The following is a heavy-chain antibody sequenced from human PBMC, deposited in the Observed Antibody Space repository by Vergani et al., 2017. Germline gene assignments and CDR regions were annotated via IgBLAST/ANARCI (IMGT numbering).Heavy chain of an antibody. V-gene: IGHV1-69*01. J-gene: IGHJ4*02. CDR3: ARTFIAVAGTGFDY. D-gene: IGHD6-19*01. CDR2: IIPIFGTA. CDR1: GGTFKSNT. Sequence: QVQLVQSGAEVKKPGSSVKVSCKTSGGTFKSNTFSWVRQAPGQGLEWMGGIIPIFGTADYAQDFQGRLSITADESTSTAYMELSSLRSEDTAVYYCARTFIAVAGTGFDYWGQGTLVTVSS.